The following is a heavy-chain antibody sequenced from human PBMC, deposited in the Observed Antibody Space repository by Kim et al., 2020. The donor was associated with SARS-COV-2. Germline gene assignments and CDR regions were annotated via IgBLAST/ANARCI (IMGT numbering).Heavy chain of an antibody. V-gene: IGHV3-23*01. D-gene: IGHD2-2*03. J-gene: IGHJ4*02. CDR3: MKGGWGWIWDH. CDR2: FDCIDVST. CDR1: GFTFTGYA. Sequence: GGSLRLSCTTSGFTFTGYAMSWVRQAPGKGLVWFSRFDCIDVSTYSVDSVKCRFSISRDNSKNTLYLQMNSLWAYDTAGYYCMKGGWGWIWDHWGQGTRVTVSS.